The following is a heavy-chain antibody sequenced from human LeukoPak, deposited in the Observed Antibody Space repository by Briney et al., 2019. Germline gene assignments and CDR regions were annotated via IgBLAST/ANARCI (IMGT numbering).Heavy chain of an antibody. Sequence: QPGGSLRLSCAASGFTFSASWMHWIRQAPGKGLEWVSRINSDGSGTIYADSVKGRFTIYRDNTKNTLYLQLNSLRAEDTAVYFCARGNSGSYFDYWGQGTLVTVSS. D-gene: IGHD1-26*01. J-gene: IGHJ4*02. V-gene: IGHV3-74*01. CDR1: GFTFSASW. CDR3: ARGNSGSYFDY. CDR2: INSDGSGT.